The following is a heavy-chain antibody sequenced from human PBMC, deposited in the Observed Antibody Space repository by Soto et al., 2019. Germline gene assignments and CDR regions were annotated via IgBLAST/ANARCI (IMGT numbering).Heavy chain of an antibody. J-gene: IGHJ4*02. CDR2: ISGSGGT. CDR3: ARDAPYSNSWADFDS. D-gene: IGHD4-4*01. Sequence: EVQLLESGGALFKPGGSLGLSCAASGFTFSILALSWAGRPPGKGLGWISAISGSGGTYYADSVKGRFTVSRDNSKNTLYLHMNSLRAEDTALYYCARDAPYSNSWADFDSWGQGTLVTVTS. V-gene: IGHV3-23*01. CDR1: GFTFSILA.